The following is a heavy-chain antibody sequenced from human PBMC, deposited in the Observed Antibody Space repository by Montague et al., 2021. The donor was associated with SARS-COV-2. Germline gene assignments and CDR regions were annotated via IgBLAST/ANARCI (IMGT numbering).Heavy chain of an antibody. Sequence: SETLSLTCAVSGGSISSSSHYCCVSRQPPRKVVGCRGVVSHSGGTYYNASHHSVGTIFIDPSNNQFSMMLNSMTAADTAMYFCARQKLNGRSTYYYYHDMDVWGQGTTVSVSS. CDR3: ARQKLNGRSTYYYYHDMDV. CDR2: VSHSGGT. D-gene: IGHD2-8*01. CDR1: GGSISSSSHY. V-gene: IGHV4-39*01. J-gene: IGHJ6*02.